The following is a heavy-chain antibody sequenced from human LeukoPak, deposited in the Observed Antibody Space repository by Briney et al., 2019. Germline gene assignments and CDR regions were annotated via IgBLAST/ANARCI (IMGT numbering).Heavy chain of an antibody. CDR3: ARQPKEDLLGCFDY. J-gene: IGHJ4*02. CDR1: GGSISSSSYY. V-gene: IGHV4-39*01. D-gene: IGHD1-26*01. CDR2: IYYSGST. Sequence: PSETLSLTCTVSGGSISSSSYYWGWIRQPPGKGLEWIGSIYYSGSTYYNPSLKSRVTISVDTSKNQFSLKLSSVTAADTAVYYCARQPKEDLLGCFDYWGQGTLVTVSS.